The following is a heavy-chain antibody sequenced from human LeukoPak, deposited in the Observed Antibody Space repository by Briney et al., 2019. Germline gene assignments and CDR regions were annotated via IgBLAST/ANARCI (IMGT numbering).Heavy chain of an antibody. CDR2: IKYDGSAT. J-gene: IGHJ4*02. V-gene: IGHV3-74*01. D-gene: IGHD3-3*01. CDR3: VSGSLQSGYNFDY. CDR1: GFTFSNYA. Sequence: QPGGSLRISCAASGFTFSNYAMTWVRQVPGKGLVWVSHIKYDGSATNYADSVKGRFTISRDNAKNTLYLQMNSLRAEDTAVYYCVSGSLQSGYNFDYWGQGALVTVSS.